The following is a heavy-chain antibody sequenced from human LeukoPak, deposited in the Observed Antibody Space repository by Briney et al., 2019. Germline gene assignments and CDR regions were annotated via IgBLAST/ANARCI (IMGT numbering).Heavy chain of an antibody. CDR2: IYTSGST. Sequence: SETLSLTCAVYGGSFSGYYWSWIRQPAGKGLEWIGRIYTSGSTNYNPSLKSRVTMSVDTSKNQFSLKLSSVTAADTAVYYCAREGYTISGVYYFDYWGQGTLVTVSS. V-gene: IGHV4-4*07. D-gene: IGHD3-3*01. CDR3: AREGYTISGVYYFDY. J-gene: IGHJ4*02. CDR1: GGSFSGYY.